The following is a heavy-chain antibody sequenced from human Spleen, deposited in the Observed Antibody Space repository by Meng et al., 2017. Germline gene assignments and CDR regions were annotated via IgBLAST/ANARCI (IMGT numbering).Heavy chain of an antibody. CDR3: ARLPAYYDSSDYYYKNDDAFDI. CDR1: GYTFSGYY. V-gene: IGHV1-2*02. CDR2: INPNSGGT. D-gene: IGHD3-22*01. J-gene: IGHJ3*02. Sequence: ASVKVSCKPSGYTFSGYYMNWVRQAPGQGLEWMGWINPNSGGTNFAQKFQGRVTMTRDTSISTVYMDLSRLRFDDTAMYYCARLPAYYDSSDYYYKNDDAFDIWGQGTMVTVSS.